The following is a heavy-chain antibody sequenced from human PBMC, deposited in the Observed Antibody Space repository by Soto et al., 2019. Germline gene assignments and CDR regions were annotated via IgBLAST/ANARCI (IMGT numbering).Heavy chain of an antibody. CDR3: ARTRSFTLGFYYDGMDV. Sequence: GESLKTSCQGSGYSFSRYWLGWMRQMPGKDLEWMGIIYPGDSDTRYSPSFQGQVTISADKSLRTAYLQWTSLKASDTALYYCARTRSFTLGFYYDGMDVWGQGTTVTVSS. V-gene: IGHV5-51*01. D-gene: IGHD6-6*01. J-gene: IGHJ6*02. CDR1: GYSFSRYW. CDR2: IYPGDSDT.